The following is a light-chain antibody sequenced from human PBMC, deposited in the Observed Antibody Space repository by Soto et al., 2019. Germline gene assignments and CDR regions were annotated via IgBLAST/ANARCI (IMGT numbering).Light chain of an antibody. J-gene: IGLJ1*01. CDR3: SSYTGGNPSYV. Sequence: ALTQPPSASVSPGQSVTISCTGTSSDVGGYDYVSWYQQHPGKAPKLMIYEVTIRPSGVSDRFSGSKSGNTASLTVSGLQAEDEADYYCSSYTGGNPSYVFGTGTKVTVL. CDR2: EVT. V-gene: IGLV2-8*01. CDR1: SSDVGGYDY.